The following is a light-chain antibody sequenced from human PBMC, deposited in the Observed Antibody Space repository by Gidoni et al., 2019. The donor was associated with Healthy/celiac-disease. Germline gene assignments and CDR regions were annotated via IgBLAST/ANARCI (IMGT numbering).Light chain of an antibody. CDR2: WAS. CDR1: QSVLYSSNNKNY. CDR3: QQYYSTPLT. J-gene: IGKJ4*01. V-gene: IGKV4-1*01. Sequence: DLVMTQSPDSLAVSLGERATINCKSSQSVLYSSNNKNYLAWYQQKPGQPPKLLIYWASTRESGVPDRFGGSGSGTYFTLTISSLQAEDVAVYYCQQYYSTPLTFGGGTKVEIK.